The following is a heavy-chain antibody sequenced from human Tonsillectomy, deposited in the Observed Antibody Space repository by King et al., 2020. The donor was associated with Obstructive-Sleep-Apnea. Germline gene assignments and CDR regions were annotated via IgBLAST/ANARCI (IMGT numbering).Heavy chain of an antibody. Sequence: QLQESGPGLVKPSETLSLTCTVSGGSISNSYWSWIRQPAGKGLEWIGRIYTTGSTNYNPSLKSRVTMSVDTSKNQFSLKLRSVTAADTAVYYCARDSXXXXAXGXXXXXXXXXGQXXXVT. CDR1: GGSISNSY. CDR3: ARDSXXXXAXGXXXXXXXX. CDR2: IYTTGST. J-gene: IGHJ4*02. D-gene: IGHD3-10*01. V-gene: IGHV4-4*07.